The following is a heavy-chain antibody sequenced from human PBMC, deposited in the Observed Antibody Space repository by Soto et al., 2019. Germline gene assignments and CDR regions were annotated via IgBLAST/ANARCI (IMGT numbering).Heavy chain of an antibody. CDR3: AGGGYSKINGLDV. CDR2: IWYDGSNR. V-gene: IGHV3-33*01. D-gene: IGHD5-12*01. J-gene: IGHJ6*04. CDR1: GFTFSNYG. Sequence: QVQLVESGGGVVQPGRSLRLSCAASGFTFSNYGMHWVRQAPGKGLEWVAAIWYDGSNRYYGDSVRGRFTISRDNSKNTLYLEMNSLRAEDTAVYYCAGGGYSKINGLDVWGEGTTVTVSS.